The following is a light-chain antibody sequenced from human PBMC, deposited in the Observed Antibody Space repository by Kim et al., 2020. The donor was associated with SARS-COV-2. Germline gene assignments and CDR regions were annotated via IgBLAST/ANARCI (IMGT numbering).Light chain of an antibody. J-gene: IGLJ2*01. CDR1: GGSIASNF. CDR3: QSYDSNNHAV. V-gene: IGLV6-57*02. CDR2: EDD. Sequence: TVPLTGTGSGGSIASNFVQWGQQRPGSAPTTVIYEDDRRPSGVPDRFSGSIDSSSNSASLTISGLKTEDEADYYCQSYDSNNHAVFGGGTRLTVL.